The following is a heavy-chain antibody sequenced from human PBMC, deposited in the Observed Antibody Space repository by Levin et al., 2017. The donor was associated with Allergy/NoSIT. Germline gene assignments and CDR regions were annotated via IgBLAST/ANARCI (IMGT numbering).Heavy chain of an antibody. D-gene: IGHD5-12*01. CDR2: INHSGRT. CDR1: GVSFSGYY. Sequence: PSETLSLTCAVYGVSFSGYYWSWIRQPPGKGLEWIGEINHSGRTNYNPSLKSRVTISVDTSKNQFSLKLNSVTAADTAVYYCARGDSGYNSGGVFDHWGQGILVTVSS. V-gene: IGHV4-34*01. J-gene: IGHJ4*02. CDR3: ARGDSGYNSGGVFDH.